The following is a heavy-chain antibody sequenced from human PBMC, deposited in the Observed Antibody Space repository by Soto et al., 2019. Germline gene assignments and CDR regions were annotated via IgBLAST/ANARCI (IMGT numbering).Heavy chain of an antibody. V-gene: IGHV1-2*02. Sequence: ASVKVSCKASGYTFTGYYVHWVRQSPGQGLEWLGWINPIRGNTNYAQKFQGRVTMTRDTSISTAYMELTRLRPDDTAVYYCARVPGLETLDHWGHGTLVTVS. D-gene: IGHD1-1*01. CDR1: GYTFTGYY. CDR2: INPIRGNT. J-gene: IGHJ4*01. CDR3: ARVPGLETLDH.